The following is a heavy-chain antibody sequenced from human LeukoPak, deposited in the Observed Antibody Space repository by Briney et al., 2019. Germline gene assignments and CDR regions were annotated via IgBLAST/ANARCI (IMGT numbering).Heavy chain of an antibody. CDR3: ARAGAAKSIAAPGY. V-gene: IGHV3-30*03. Sequence: GGSLRLSCAASGFTFSSYGIHWVRQAPGKGLEWVAVISYDGSNKYYADSVKGRFTISRDNSKNTLYLQMNSLRAEDTAVYYCARAGAAKSIAAPGYWGQGTLVTVSS. J-gene: IGHJ4*02. CDR2: ISYDGSNK. D-gene: IGHD6-6*01. CDR1: GFTFSSYG.